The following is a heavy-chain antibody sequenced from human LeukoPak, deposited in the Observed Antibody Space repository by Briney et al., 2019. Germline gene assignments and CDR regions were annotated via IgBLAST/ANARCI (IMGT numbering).Heavy chain of an antibody. CDR2: ITGNGANT. CDR1: GFTFSSYG. V-gene: IGHV3-23*01. J-gene: IGHJ5*02. CDR3: ARDRSGSHPNWFDP. Sequence: PGGSLRLSCAASGFTFSSYGMSWVRQAPGKGLEWVSAITGNGANTFYADSVKGRFTISRDNSKNTMYLQMNSLRAEDTALYYCARDRSGSHPNWFDPWGQGTLVTVSS. D-gene: IGHD3-10*01.